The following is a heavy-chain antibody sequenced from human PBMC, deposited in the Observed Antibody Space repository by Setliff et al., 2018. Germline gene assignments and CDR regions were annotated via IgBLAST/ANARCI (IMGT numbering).Heavy chain of an antibody. Sequence: PGGSLRLSCAASGFTFSTYSMNWVSQAPGRGLEWVSSISSSSSYIFYAESLKGRFTISRDNAKNSLYLQINSLRADDTAVYYCARDLNVDDCGGDCHLPFYYYYLDVWGKGTTVTVSS. D-gene: IGHD2-21*02. CDR2: ISSSSSYI. J-gene: IGHJ6*03. CDR1: GFTFSTYS. CDR3: ARDLNVDDCGGDCHLPFYYYYLDV. V-gene: IGHV3-21*01.